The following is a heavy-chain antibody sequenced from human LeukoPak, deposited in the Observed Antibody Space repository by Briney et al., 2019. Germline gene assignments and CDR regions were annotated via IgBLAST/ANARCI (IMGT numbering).Heavy chain of an antibody. V-gene: IGHV4-4*07. CDR1: GGSISSYY. CDR3: ASIDQVETTMGGYYFDY. CDR2: IYTSGST. D-gene: IGHD5-18*01. Sequence: PSETLSLTCTVSGGSISSYYWSWIRQPAGKGLEWIGRIYTSGSTNYNPSLKSRVTISVDTSKNQFSLKLSSVTAADTAVYYCASIDQVETTMGGYYFDYWGQGTLVTVSP. J-gene: IGHJ4*02.